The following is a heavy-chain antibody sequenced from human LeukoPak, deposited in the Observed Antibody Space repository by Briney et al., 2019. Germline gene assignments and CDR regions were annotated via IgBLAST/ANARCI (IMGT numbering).Heavy chain of an antibody. V-gene: IGHV3-23*01. Sequence: GGSLRLSCAASGFTFSTYVMSWVRQAPGKGLEWVSTISSSGGSTYYADSVKGWFTISRDNSKNTLYLQINSLRAEDTAVYYCAKGFSTTGYYQFDYWGQGTLVTVSS. D-gene: IGHD3-9*01. CDR2: ISSSGGST. CDR1: GFTFSTYV. CDR3: AKGFSTTGYYQFDY. J-gene: IGHJ4*02.